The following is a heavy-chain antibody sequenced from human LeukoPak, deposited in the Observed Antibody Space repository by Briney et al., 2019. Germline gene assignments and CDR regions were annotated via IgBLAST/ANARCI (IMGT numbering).Heavy chain of an antibody. V-gene: IGHV3-48*03. CDR1: GFTFSSYE. D-gene: IGHD6-19*01. Sequence: PGGSLRLSCAAPGFTFSSYEMQWVRQAPGKGLQWVSYISGSGTIIYYADSVKGRFTISRDNAENSLYLQMSSLRAEDTAVYYCARGGLYSSTLGYRGKGTLVTVSS. CDR2: ISGSGTII. CDR3: ARGGLYSSTLGY. J-gene: IGHJ4*02.